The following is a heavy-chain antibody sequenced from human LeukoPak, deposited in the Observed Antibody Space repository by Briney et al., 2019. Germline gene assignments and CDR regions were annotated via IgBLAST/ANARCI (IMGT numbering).Heavy chain of an antibody. Sequence: ASVNVSCKASGGTFSSYAISWVRQAPGQGLEWMGGIIHIFGTANYAQKFLGRVTITADESTSTAYMELSSLRSEDTAVYYCAGDYSKRGMDWFDPWGQGTLVTVSS. CDR1: GGTFSSYA. CDR3: AGDYSKRGMDWFDP. J-gene: IGHJ5*02. V-gene: IGHV1-69*01. CDR2: IIHIFGTA. D-gene: IGHD4-11*01.